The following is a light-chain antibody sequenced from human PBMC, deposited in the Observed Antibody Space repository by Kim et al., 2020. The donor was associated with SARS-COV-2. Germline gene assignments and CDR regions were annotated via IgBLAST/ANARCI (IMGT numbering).Light chain of an antibody. Sequence: VAVGQTVRITCQGDSLRTYYPTWFQQKPGQAPIVVFYGKNNRPSGIPDRFSGSSSGNTASLTITATQAGDEADYYCNSRDNNDNVLFGGGTQLTVL. CDR2: GKN. V-gene: IGLV3-19*01. CDR3: NSRDNNDNVL. J-gene: IGLJ2*01. CDR1: SLRTYY.